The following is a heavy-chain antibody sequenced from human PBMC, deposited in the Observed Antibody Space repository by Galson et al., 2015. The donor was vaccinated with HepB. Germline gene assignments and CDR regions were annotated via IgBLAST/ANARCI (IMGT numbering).Heavy chain of an antibody. Sequence: SVKVSCKASGYTFTSYEINWVRQAPGQGLEWMGWMNPISGNADYAQKFQGRVTVTKNTSISTAYMELRSLGSDDTAVYFCARGAPSGSSYVEPFYFDYWGQGALVTVSS. J-gene: IGHJ4*02. CDR2: MNPISGNA. V-gene: IGHV1-8*01. CDR3: ARGAPSGSSYVEPFYFDY. CDR1: GYTFTSYE. D-gene: IGHD3-10*01.